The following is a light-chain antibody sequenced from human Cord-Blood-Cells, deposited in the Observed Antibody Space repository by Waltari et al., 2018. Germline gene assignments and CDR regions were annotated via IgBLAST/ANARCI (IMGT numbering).Light chain of an antibody. CDR2: GAS. V-gene: IGKV3-15*01. Sequence: EIVMTQSPATLSVSPGERATLSCRASQSVSSNLAWYQQKPDQAPRLLIYGASTRATGIPARFSGSGSGTEFTLTISSLQSEDFAVYYCQQYNNRPYSFGQGTKLEIK. J-gene: IGKJ2*03. CDR3: QQYNNRPYS. CDR1: QSVSSN.